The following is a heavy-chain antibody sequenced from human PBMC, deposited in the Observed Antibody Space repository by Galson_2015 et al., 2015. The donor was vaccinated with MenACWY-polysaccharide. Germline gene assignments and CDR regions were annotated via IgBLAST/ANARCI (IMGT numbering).Heavy chain of an antibody. CDR2: IKSDGSST. D-gene: IGHD5-12*01. Sequence: SLRLSCAASGFTFSTYWMHWVRHAPGKGLVWVSRIKSDGSSTNYADSVKGRFTISRDNAKNTLYLQMNSQRAEDTALYYCARGYSAYDWGQGTLVTVSA. CDR3: ARGYSAYD. J-gene: IGHJ4*02. CDR1: GFTFSTYW. V-gene: IGHV3-74*01.